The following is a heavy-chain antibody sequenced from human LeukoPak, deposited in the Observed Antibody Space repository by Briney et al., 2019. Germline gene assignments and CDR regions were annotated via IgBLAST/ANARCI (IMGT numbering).Heavy chain of an antibody. Sequence: AETLSLTCTVSGGSISIYYWSWIRQAPGKGLEWIGYFYDSGKTSYNPSLKSQVTISADSAKNQFSLRLKSVTAADTAVYYCARGQLFQFGMDVWGHGTTVIVSS. J-gene: IGHJ6*02. CDR3: ARGQLFQFGMDV. V-gene: IGHV4-59*01. CDR1: GGSISIYY. D-gene: IGHD1-1*01. CDR2: FYDSGKT.